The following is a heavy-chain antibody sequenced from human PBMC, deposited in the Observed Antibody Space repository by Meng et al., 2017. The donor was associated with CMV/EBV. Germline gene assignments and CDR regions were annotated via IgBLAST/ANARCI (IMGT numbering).Heavy chain of an antibody. CDR2: IYYSWST. CDR1: VCSISSSSYY. Sequence: GSLRLSCTVSVCSISSSSYYWGWIRQPPGKGLEWIGSIYYSWSTYYNPSLKSRVTISVDTSKNQFSLKLSSVTAADTAVYYCARFERTYGMDVWGQGTTVTVS. V-gene: IGHV4-39*07. CDR3: ARFERTYGMDV. J-gene: IGHJ6*02.